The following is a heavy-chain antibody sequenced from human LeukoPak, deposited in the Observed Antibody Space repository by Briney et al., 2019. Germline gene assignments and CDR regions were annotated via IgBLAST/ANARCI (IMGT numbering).Heavy chain of an antibody. CDR3: ARDSGKVGDDGILDY. CDR2: ISGSGGIT. J-gene: IGHJ4*02. D-gene: IGHD1-26*01. Sequence: PGGSLRLSCAASGFTFSSYGMSWIRQTPGKGLEWVSLISGSGGITNYADSVKGRFTISRDNSKNTLYLQMNSLRAEDTAIYYCARDSGKVGDDGILDYWGQGTLVTVSS. CDR1: GFTFSSYG. V-gene: IGHV3-23*01.